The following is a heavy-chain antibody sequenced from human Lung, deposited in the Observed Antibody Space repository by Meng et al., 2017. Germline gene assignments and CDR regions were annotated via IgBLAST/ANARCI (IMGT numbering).Heavy chain of an antibody. D-gene: IGHD6-25*01. CDR3: ARDEDISAAGKLFGDY. V-gene: IGHV1-2*06. CDR1: GYNFPDYY. Sequence: QVPLVESGVEAKKPGASVKVTCTPSGYNFPDYYIHWVRRAPGQGLEWMGRINPKSGDTHYAQKFQARVTMTGDTSISTAYMELSGLRSDDTAMYYCARDEDISAAGKLFGDYWGQGTLVTVSS. J-gene: IGHJ4*02. CDR2: INPKSGDT.